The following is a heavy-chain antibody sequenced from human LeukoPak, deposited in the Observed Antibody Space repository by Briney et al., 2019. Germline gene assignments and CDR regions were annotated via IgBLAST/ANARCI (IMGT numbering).Heavy chain of an antibody. CDR2: IYYSGSA. V-gene: IGHV4-59*01. CDR3: SRGGYGSGSYYGY. CDR1: GGSISNYY. D-gene: IGHD3-10*01. J-gene: IGHJ4*02. Sequence: SETVSLTCTVSGGSISNYYWSWIRQPPGKGLEWIGYIYYSGSANYNPSLKSRVTISLDTSKNQFSLKLTSVTAADTAVYYCSRGGYGSGSYYGYWGQGTLVTVSS.